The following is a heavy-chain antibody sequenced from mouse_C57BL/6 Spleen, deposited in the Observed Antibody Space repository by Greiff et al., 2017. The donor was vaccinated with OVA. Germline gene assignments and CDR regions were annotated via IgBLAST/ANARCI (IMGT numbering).Heavy chain of an antibody. J-gene: IGHJ2*01. V-gene: IGHV5-17*01. D-gene: IGHD2-1*01. CDR3: AGGGNYCFDY. Sequence: EVMLVESGGGLVKPGGSLKLSCAASGFTFSDYGMHWVRQAPEKGLEWVAYISSGSSTIYYADTVKGRFTISRDNAKNTLFLQMTSLRSEDTAMYYCAGGGNYCFDYWGQGTTLTVSS. CDR2: ISSGSSTI. CDR1: GFTFSDYG.